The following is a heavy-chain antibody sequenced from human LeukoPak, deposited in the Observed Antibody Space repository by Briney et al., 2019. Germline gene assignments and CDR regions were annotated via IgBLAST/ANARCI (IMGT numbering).Heavy chain of an antibody. CDR3: ARDPTTEVDVPYYFDF. CDR2: INDRGYT. CDR1: GVSFSGYH. J-gene: IGHJ4*02. V-gene: IGHV4-34*01. D-gene: IGHD1-14*01. Sequence: PSETLSLTCAVYGVSFSGYHWNWIRQSPEKGLEWSGEINDRGYTNYNPSLKSRVTKSVDTSKKQFSLKLSSVTAADTAVYYCARDPTTEVDVPYYFDFWGQGTLVAVSS.